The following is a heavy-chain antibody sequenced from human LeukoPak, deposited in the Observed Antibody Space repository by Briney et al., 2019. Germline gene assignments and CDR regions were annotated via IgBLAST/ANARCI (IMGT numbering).Heavy chain of an antibody. V-gene: IGHV3-7*01. Sequence: GGSLRLSCAASGFTFSSYWMSWVRQAPGKGLEWVANIKQDGSEKYYADSVKGRFTISRDNSKNTLYLQMNSLRAEDTAVYYCAKGFYDFWSGYCLDYWGQGTLVTVSS. CDR2: IKQDGSEK. D-gene: IGHD3-3*01. CDR1: GFTFSSYW. J-gene: IGHJ4*02. CDR3: AKGFYDFWSGYCLDY.